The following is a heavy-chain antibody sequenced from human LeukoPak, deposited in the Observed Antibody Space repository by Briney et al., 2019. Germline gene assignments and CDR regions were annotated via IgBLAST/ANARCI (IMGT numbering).Heavy chain of an antibody. Sequence: ASVKVSCKASGYTFTSYDINWVRQATGQGLEWMGWMNPNSGNTGYAQKFQGRVTMTRNTSISTAYMELSSLRSEDTAVYYCARHREWGSSFDYWGQGSLVTVSS. CDR3: ARHREWGSSFDY. V-gene: IGHV1-8*01. D-gene: IGHD1-26*01. J-gene: IGHJ4*02. CDR2: MNPNSGNT. CDR1: GYTFTSYD.